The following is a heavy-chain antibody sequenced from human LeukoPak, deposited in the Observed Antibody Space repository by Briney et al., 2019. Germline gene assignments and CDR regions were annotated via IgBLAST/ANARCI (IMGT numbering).Heavy chain of an antibody. J-gene: IGHJ6*03. CDR2: ISSSGGTI. CDR1: GFTFSDHY. D-gene: IGHD5-18*01. Sequence: PRGSLRLSCAASGFTFSDHYMSWIRQAPGKGLEWVSYISSSGGTIYYADSVKGRFTISRDNAKNSLYLQMNSLRAEDTAVYYCARDTAMVDHNHYMDVWGKGTTVTVSS. V-gene: IGHV3-11*04. CDR3: ARDTAMVDHNHYMDV.